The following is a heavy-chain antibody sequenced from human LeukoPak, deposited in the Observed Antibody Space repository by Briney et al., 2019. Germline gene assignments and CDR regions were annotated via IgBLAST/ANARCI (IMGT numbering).Heavy chain of an antibody. Sequence: ASVKVSCKASGYTFTSYAMHWVRQAPGQRLEWMGWINAGNGNTKYSQNFQGRVTFTRDTSASTAYMELSSLRSEDTAVYYCARPIGYSSGDFDLWGRGTLVTVSS. CDR3: ARPIGYSSGDFDL. J-gene: IGHJ2*01. CDR2: INAGNGNT. D-gene: IGHD6-19*01. V-gene: IGHV1-3*01. CDR1: GYTFTSYA.